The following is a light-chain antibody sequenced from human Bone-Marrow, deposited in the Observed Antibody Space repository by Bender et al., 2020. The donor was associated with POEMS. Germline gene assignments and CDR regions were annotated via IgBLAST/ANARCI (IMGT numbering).Light chain of an antibody. CDR2: EGS. Sequence: QSALTQPASVSGSPGQSITISCTATSSNSGTFGLVSWYQQLPGKAPKLIIYEGSERPSGVSNRFSASKSGDTASLTISGLQAEDEADYYCCSYAGVGVFGTGTKVTVL. CDR1: SSNSGTFGL. J-gene: IGLJ1*01. V-gene: IGLV2-23*01. CDR3: CSYAGVGV.